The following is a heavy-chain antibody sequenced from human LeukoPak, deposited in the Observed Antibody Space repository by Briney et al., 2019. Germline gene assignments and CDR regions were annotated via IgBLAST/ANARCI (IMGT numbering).Heavy chain of an antibody. CDR1: SGSFSGYY. V-gene: IGHV4-34*01. Sequence: PSETLSLTCAVYSGSFSGYYWSWIRQPPGKGLEWIGEINHSRSTNYNPSLKSRVTISVDTSKNQFSLKLSSVTAADTAVYHCAREAMYSYGNNFDYWGQGTLVTVSS. CDR2: INHSRST. D-gene: IGHD5-18*01. CDR3: AREAMYSYGNNFDY. J-gene: IGHJ4*02.